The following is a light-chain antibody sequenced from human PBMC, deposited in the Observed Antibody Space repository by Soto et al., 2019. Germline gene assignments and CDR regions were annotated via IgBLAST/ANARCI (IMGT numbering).Light chain of an antibody. J-gene: IGKJ2*01. CDR1: QSVSSN. Sequence: EIVMTQSPATLSVSPGERATLSCRASQSVSSNLAWYQQKPGQAPRLLIYNASTRATGIPARFSGSGSGTEFTLTLSSLHSEDFAIYYCQQYNNWPYTFGQGTTLEIK. V-gene: IGKV3-15*01. CDR2: NAS. CDR3: QQYNNWPYT.